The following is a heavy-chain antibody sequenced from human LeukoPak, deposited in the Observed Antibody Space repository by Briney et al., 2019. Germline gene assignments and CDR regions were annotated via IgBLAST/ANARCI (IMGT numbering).Heavy chain of an antibody. D-gene: IGHD2-21*02. CDR1: GFTFSSYE. CDR3: ARIHCGGDCYPRGLGAFDI. V-gene: IGHV3-48*03. CDR2: ISSSGSTI. Sequence: QTGGSLRLSCAASGFTFSSYEMNWVRQAPGKGLEWVSYISSSGSTIYYADSVKGRFTISRDNAKNSLYLQMNSLRAEDTAVYYCARIHCGGDCYPRGLGAFDIWGQGTMVTVSS. J-gene: IGHJ3*02.